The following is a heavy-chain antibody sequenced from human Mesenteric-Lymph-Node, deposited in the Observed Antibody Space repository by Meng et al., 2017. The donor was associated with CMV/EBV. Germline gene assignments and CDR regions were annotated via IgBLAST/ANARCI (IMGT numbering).Heavy chain of an antibody. CDR2: IKEDGREK. CDR3: ARDYGDYVPYFDY. D-gene: IGHD4-17*01. Sequence: GESLKISCAASGFTFSSYAMHWVRQAPGKGLEWVANIKEDGREKYYVDSVKGRFTISRDNAKNSLYLQMNSLRAEDTAVYYCARDYGDYVPYFDYWGQGTLVTVSS. V-gene: IGHV3-7*01. CDR1: GFTFSSYA. J-gene: IGHJ4*02.